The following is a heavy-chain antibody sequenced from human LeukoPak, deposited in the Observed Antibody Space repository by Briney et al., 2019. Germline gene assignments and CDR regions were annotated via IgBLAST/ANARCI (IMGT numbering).Heavy chain of an antibody. Sequence: GGSLRLSCAASGFTFSSYAMSWVRQAPGKGLEWVSAISGSGGSTYYADSVKGRFTISRDDSKNTLYVQMNSLRAEDTAVYYCAKDTRFDWLIDCWGQGTLVTVSS. CDR1: GFTFSSYA. CDR3: AKDTRFDWLIDC. V-gene: IGHV3-23*01. D-gene: IGHD3-9*01. J-gene: IGHJ4*02. CDR2: ISGSGGST.